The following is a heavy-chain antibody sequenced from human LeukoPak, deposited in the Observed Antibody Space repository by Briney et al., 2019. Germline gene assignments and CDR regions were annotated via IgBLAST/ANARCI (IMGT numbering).Heavy chain of an antibody. CDR2: ISSAGGST. Sequence: GGSLRLSCAASGFTFSNYAIHWVRQAPGKGLEHVSAISSAGGSTYYANSVKGRLTISRDNSKNTLYLQMGSLRAEDMAMYYCARDSVAVTAGGSFDIWGQGTMVTVSS. J-gene: IGHJ3*02. D-gene: IGHD2-21*02. V-gene: IGHV3-64*01. CDR3: ARDSVAVTAGGSFDI. CDR1: GFTFSNYA.